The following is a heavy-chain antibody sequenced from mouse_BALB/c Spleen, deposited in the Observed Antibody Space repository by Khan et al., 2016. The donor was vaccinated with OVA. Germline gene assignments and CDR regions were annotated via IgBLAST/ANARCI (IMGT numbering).Heavy chain of an antibody. D-gene: IGHD2-10*01. J-gene: IGHJ4*01. CDR3: ASTPYFSCTLDH. Sequence: QIQLVQSGPELKKPGETVKISCKASGYTFTNYGMNWVKQSPGKALKWMGWINTYTGEPTYADDFKGRFAFSLETSASTAYLQINNLKNEDTATYVCASTPYFSCTLDHWGQGASVTVSS. CDR1: GYTFTNYG. V-gene: IGHV9-3-1*01. CDR2: INTYTGEP.